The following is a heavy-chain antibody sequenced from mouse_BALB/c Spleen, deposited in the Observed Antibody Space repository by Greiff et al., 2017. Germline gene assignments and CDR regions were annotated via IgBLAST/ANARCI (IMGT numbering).Heavy chain of an antibody. Sequence: QVQLQQSGAELVKPGASVKLSCKASGYTFTSYYMYWVKQRPGQGLEWIGEINPSNGGTNFNEKFKSKATLTVDKSSSTAYMQLSSLTSEDSAVYYCTRRKLYGNYGWFAYWGQGTLVTVSA. J-gene: IGHJ3*01. CDR2: INPSNGGT. CDR3: TRRKLYGNYGWFAY. V-gene: IGHV1S81*02. D-gene: IGHD2-1*01. CDR1: GYTFTSYY.